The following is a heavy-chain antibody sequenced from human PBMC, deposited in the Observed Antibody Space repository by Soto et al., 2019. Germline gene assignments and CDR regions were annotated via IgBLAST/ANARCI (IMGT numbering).Heavy chain of an antibody. J-gene: IGHJ4*02. CDR2: IYHTEST. D-gene: IGHD6-13*01. Sequence: TLSLTCAVSGGSLTSNNWWTWVRQPPGKGLEWIGEIYHTESTNYNLSLKSRITISVDTSKNQFSLKVNSVTAADTAVYYCARTAAVGKYYFDYWGQGTLVTVSS. CDR3: ARTAAVGKYYFDY. CDR1: GGSLTSNNW. V-gene: IGHV4-4*02.